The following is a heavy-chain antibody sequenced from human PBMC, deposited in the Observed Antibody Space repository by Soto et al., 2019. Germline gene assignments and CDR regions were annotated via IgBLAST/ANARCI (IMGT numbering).Heavy chain of an antibody. CDR1: GFIFTNYW. D-gene: IGHD3-16*01. Sequence: PGWSLRLSCAASGFIFTNYWMHWVRQAPGERLVWVARISGDGTTTTYVDSAKGRFTISKDNAKNTVYLQMNGLRTEDTAVYYCGRGSGPRGRPYWGQGITVTVSS. V-gene: IGHV3-74*01. CDR3: GRGSGPRGRPY. J-gene: IGHJ1*01. CDR2: ISGDGTTT.